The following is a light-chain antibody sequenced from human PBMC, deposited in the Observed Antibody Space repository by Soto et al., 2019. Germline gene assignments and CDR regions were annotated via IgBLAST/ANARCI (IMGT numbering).Light chain of an antibody. Sequence: QSVLTQPPSVSAAPGQKVTISCSGRSSNIGNNYVSWYQQLPGTAPKLLIYANNKRPSGIPDRFSGSKSGTSATLGITGLQTGDEADYYCGTWDTSLSALDVFGTGTKLTVL. CDR2: ANN. V-gene: IGLV1-51*02. J-gene: IGLJ1*01. CDR1: SSNIGNNY. CDR3: GTWDTSLSALDV.